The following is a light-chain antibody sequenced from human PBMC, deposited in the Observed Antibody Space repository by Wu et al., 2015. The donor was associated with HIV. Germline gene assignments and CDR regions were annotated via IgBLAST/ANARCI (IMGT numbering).Light chain of an antibody. CDR2: TAS. CDR3: QQYYSTPHT. V-gene: IGKV1-NL1*01. J-gene: IGKJ2*01. Sequence: DIQMIQSPSSLSASVGDRVTITCRASQGLSNSLAWYQQKPGEAPKLLLYTASRLQSGVPSTFSGSGSGTEYTLTISSLQPEDFATYFCQQYYSTPHTFGQGTKLEIK. CDR1: QGLSNS.